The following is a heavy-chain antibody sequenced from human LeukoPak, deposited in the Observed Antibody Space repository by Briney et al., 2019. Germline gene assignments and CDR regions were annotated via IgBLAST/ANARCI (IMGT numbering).Heavy chain of an antibody. Sequence: PSETLSLTCTVSGGSSSSSSWNWIRQPPGKGLEWIGYLSYSGSTNYNPSLKSRVTISADSSKNQFSLKLSSVTAADTAVYYCARNRGLTYGMDVWGQGTTVTVSS. D-gene: IGHD3-10*01. CDR3: ARNRGLTYGMDV. J-gene: IGHJ6*02. V-gene: IGHV4-59*01. CDR1: GGSSSSSS. CDR2: LSYSGST.